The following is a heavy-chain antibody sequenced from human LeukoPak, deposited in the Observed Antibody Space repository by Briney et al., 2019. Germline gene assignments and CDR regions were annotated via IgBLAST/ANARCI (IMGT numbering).Heavy chain of an antibody. V-gene: IGHV1-18*04. CDR3: ARVSRMTLLAGDAFDI. J-gene: IGHJ3*02. D-gene: IGHD3-3*02. CDR2: IRLYNGET. Sequence: ASVKVSCKPSGYSSSRHVIAWVRQAPGQGLQWMGWIRLYNGETTYAHQFQGRVTMTTDTSTNTVYMDLKNLRSDDTAVYYCARVSRMTLLAGDAFDIWGQGTLVTVSS. CDR1: GYSSSRHV.